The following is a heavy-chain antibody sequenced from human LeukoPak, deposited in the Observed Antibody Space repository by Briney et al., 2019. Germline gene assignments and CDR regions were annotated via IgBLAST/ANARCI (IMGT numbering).Heavy chain of an antibody. CDR1: GITFGDYG. J-gene: IGHJ6*03. D-gene: IGHD3-3*01. CDR2: ISSSSSTI. CDR3: ARLALPDFWSGYGYYYYMDV. Sequence: PGGSLRLSCIASGITFGDYGMSWFRQAPGKGLEWVSYISSSSSTIYYADSVKGRFTISRDNAKNSLYLQMNSLRAEDTAVYYCARLALPDFWSGYGYYYYMDVWGKGTTVTVSS. V-gene: IGHV3-48*01.